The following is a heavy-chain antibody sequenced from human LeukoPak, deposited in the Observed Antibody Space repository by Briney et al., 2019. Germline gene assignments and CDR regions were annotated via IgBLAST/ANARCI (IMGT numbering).Heavy chain of an antibody. CDR1: GFTFSSYS. J-gene: IGHJ4*02. D-gene: IGHD1-26*01. CDR2: ISGSGGDT. V-gene: IGHV3-23*01. Sequence: GGSLRLSCAASGFTFSSYSMNWVGQAPGKGLEWVSTISGSGGDTYYADSVKGRFIISRDSSANTLYLQMHSLGVEDTGVYYCAKGLWASTVGATGIFFDYWGQGIQVTVSS. CDR3: AKGLWASTVGATGIFFDY.